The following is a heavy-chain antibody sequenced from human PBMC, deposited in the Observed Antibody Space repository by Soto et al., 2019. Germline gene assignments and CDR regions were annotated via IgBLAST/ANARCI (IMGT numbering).Heavy chain of an antibody. J-gene: IGHJ5*02. CDR2: INSNGRSA. CDR1: GFTFSNYV. Sequence: EVHLLESGGGLVQPGGSLRLSCAASGFTFSNYVISWVRQAPGRGLEWVSSINSNGRSADYADSVKGRFTISRDNSRSTLHLQMNSLRDKDTAIYYCAEDVLGGTMGWFDRWGRGALVTVSS. V-gene: IGHV3-23*01. D-gene: IGHD3-10*01. CDR3: AEDVLGGTMGWFDR.